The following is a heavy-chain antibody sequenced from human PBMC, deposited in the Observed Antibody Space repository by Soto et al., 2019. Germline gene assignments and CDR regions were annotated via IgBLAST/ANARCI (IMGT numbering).Heavy chain of an antibody. Sequence: GGSLRLSCAASGFTFSSYGMHWVRQAPGKGLEWVAVIWYDGSNKYYADSVKGRFTISRDNSKNTLYLQMNSLRAEDTAVYYCAREGTVLRYFDWLLDFDYWGQGTLVTVSS. V-gene: IGHV3-33*01. J-gene: IGHJ4*02. D-gene: IGHD3-9*01. CDR1: GFTFSSYG. CDR2: IWYDGSNK. CDR3: AREGTVLRYFDWLLDFDY.